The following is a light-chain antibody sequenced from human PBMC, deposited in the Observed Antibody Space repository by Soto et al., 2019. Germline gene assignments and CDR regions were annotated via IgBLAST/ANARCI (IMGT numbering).Light chain of an antibody. CDR3: SSYTISSTLV. CDR2: EVS. J-gene: IGLJ1*01. CDR1: SSDVGGYNY. Sequence: QSVLTQPASVSGSPGQSITISCTGTSSDVGGYNYVSWYQQHPGNVPKLMIYEVSNRPSGVSDRFSGSKSGNTASLTISGLQAEDEADYYCSSYTISSTLVFGTGTKVT. V-gene: IGLV2-14*01.